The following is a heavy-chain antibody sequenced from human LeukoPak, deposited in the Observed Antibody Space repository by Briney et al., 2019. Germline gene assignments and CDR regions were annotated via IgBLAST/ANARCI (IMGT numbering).Heavy chain of an antibody. CDR2: IYYSGST. D-gene: IGHD3-3*01. CDR1: GGSISSSSYY. Sequence: SETLSLTCTVSGGSISSSSYYWGWIRQPPGKGLEWIGSIYYSGSTYYNPSLKSRVTISVDTSKNQFSLKLSSVTAADTAVYYCARQGEGVSTIFGVVRRRPNLYNWFDPWGQGTLVTVSS. V-gene: IGHV4-39*01. J-gene: IGHJ5*02. CDR3: ARQGEGVSTIFGVVRRRPNLYNWFDP.